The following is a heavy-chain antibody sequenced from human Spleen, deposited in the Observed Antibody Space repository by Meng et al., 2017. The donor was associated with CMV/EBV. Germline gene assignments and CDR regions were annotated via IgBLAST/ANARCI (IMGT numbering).Heavy chain of an antibody. CDR2: IYKDGKT. J-gene: IGHJ4*02. CDR1: GFTVCSSY. Sequence: GESLKIACAVSGFTVCSSYMTWVRQAPGTGLEWVSFIYKDGKTSYADSVKGRFTISRDSSKNTLYLQMNSLRAEDTAVYYCARETSYNFDYWGQGTLVTVSS. CDR3: ARETSYNFDY. V-gene: IGHV3-53*01.